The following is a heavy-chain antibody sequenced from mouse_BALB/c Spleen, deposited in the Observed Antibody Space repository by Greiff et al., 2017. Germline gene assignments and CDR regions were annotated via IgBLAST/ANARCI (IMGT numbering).Heavy chain of an antibody. J-gene: IGHJ3*01. CDR2: ISYSGST. CDR1: GYSITSDYA. V-gene: IGHV3-2*02. D-gene: IGHD1-1*01. Sequence: EVKLQESGPGLVKPSQSLSLTCTVTGYSITSDYAWNWIRQFPGNKLEWMGYISYSGSTSYNPSLKSRISITRDTSKNQFFLQLNSVTTEDTATYYCARFSHYYGSSPFAYWGQGTLVTVSA. CDR3: ARFSHYYGSSPFAY.